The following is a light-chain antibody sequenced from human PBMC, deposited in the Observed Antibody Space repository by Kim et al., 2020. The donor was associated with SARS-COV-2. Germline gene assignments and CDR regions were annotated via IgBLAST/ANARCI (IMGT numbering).Light chain of an antibody. J-gene: IGKJ4*01. CDR3: QQFHDWPLT. Sequence: EIVMTQFPATLSVSPGERATLSCRASQTINNKLAWYQQKSGQTPRLLIYDASTRATNIPPRFSGSGSGTEFTLTISSLQSEDFAVYYCQQFHDWPLTFGGGTKVDIK. CDR1: QTINNK. CDR2: DAS. V-gene: IGKV3-15*01.